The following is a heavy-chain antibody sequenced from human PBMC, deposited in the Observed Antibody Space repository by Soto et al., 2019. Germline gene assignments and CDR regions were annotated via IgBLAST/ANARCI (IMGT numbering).Heavy chain of an antibody. CDR2: INAGNGNT. J-gene: IGHJ4*02. D-gene: IGHD6-13*01. Sequence: QVQLVQSGAEVKKPGASVKVSCKASGYTFTSYAMHWVRQAPGQRLEWMGWINAGNGNTKYSQKFQGRVTITRDTAASTADMELSSLRSEDTAVDYCARDVAAAGLDYWGQGTLVTVSS. CDR3: ARDVAAAGLDY. V-gene: IGHV1-3*01. CDR1: GYTFTSYA.